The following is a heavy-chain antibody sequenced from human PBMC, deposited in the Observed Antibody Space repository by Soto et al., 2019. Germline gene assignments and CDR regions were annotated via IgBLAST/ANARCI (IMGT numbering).Heavy chain of an antibody. V-gene: IGHV3-53*01. CDR2: LYSGGNT. Sequence: GGSLRLSCAASEFTVTHNEMRWVRQAPGKGLEWVSILYSGGNTYYADSVEGRFTISRDGSKNTLYLHMNSLRAEDTAVYYCALRRVAYADFWGQGTRVTVSS. CDR3: ALRRVAYADF. CDR1: EFTVTHNE. J-gene: IGHJ4*02. D-gene: IGHD2-2*01.